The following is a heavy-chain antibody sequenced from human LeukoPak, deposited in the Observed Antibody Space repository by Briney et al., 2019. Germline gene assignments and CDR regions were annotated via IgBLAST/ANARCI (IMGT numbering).Heavy chain of an antibody. Sequence: SVKVSCKASGGTFSSYAISWVRQAPGQGLEWMGGIIPIFGPANYAQKFQGRVTITADKSTSTAYMELSSLRSEDTAVYYCARSQQLVRRYFDYWGQGTLVTVSS. V-gene: IGHV1-69*06. CDR2: IIPIFGPA. CDR3: ARSQQLVRRYFDY. D-gene: IGHD6-13*01. J-gene: IGHJ4*02. CDR1: GGTFSSYA.